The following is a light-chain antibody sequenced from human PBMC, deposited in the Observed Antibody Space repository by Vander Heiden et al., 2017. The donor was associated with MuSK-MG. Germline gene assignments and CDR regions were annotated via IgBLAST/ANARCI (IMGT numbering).Light chain of an antibody. CDR3: HEYNTAPRT. J-gene: IGKJ1*01. CDR1: QGISNY. V-gene: IGKV1-27*01. Sequence: DIQMTQSPSSLSASVGDRVTVTCRASQGISNYVAWYQQKPGKVPKLLIYAASTFQSGVPSRVSGSGSGTDFTLTSSSLQPEDVATYYWHEYNTAPRTFGHGTKVEIK. CDR2: AAS.